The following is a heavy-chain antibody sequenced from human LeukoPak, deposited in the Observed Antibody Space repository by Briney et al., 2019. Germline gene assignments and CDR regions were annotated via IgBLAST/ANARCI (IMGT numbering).Heavy chain of an antibody. J-gene: IGHJ4*02. Sequence: GGSLRLSCAASGFTFSSYAMSWVRQAPRKGLEWVSAISGSGGSTYYADSVKGRFTISRDNSKNTLYLQMDSLRAEDTAVYYCAKGWSQSYSSRYFDYWGQGTLVTVSS. V-gene: IGHV3-23*01. CDR1: GFTFSSYA. CDR3: AKGWSQSYSSRYFDY. D-gene: IGHD6-13*01. CDR2: ISGSGGST.